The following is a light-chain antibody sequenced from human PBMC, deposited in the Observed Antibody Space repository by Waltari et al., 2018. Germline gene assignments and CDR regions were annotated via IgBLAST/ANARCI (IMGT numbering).Light chain of an antibody. CDR1: SSNIGAGYD. V-gene: IGLV1-40*01. Sequence: QSVLTQPPSVSGAPGQGVTISCPGSSSNIGAGYDVHWYQQLPGTAPKLLIYGNTSRPSGVPDRFSGSKSGTSASLAITGLQAEDEADYYCQSYDISLSVVFGGGTKLTVL. CDR3: QSYDISLSVV. CDR2: GNT. J-gene: IGLJ3*02.